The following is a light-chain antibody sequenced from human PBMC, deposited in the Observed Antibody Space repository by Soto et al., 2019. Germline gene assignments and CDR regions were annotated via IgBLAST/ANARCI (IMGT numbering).Light chain of an antibody. CDR2: KAS. CDR1: QTISSW. J-gene: IGKJ2*01. CDR3: QQSDSPPYT. V-gene: IGKV1-5*03. Sequence: DIQMTQSPSTLSGSVGDRVTITCRASQTISSWLAWYQQKPGKAPKLLIYKASTLKSGVPSRFSGSGSGTEFTLTISSLQPDDFATYSCQQSDSPPYTFGQGTKLEI.